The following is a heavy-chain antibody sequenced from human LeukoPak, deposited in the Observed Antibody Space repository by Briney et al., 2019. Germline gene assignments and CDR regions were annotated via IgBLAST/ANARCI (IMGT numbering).Heavy chain of an antibody. CDR2: IYYSGST. V-gene: IGHV4-59*01. CDR1: GGSFNSYY. J-gene: IGHJ4*02. Sequence: SETLSLTCTVSGGSFNSYYWSWIRQPPGKGLEWIGYIYYSGSTNYNPSLKSRVAISIDTSKNQFSLKLRSVTAADTAVYYCARGPTKNYFDYWGQGTLVTVSS. CDR3: ARGPTKNYFDY.